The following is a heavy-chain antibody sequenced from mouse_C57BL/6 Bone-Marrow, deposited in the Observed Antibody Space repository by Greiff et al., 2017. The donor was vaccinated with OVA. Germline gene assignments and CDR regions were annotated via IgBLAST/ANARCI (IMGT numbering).Heavy chain of an antibody. CDR3: ASYGNRAWFAY. CDR1: GFTFSSYG. V-gene: IGHV5-6*01. J-gene: IGHJ3*01. Sequence: EVKLVESGGDLVKPGGSLKLSCAASGFTFSSYGMSWVRQTPDKRLEWVATISSGGSYTYYPDSVKGRFTIFRDNAKNTLYLQMSSLKSEDTAMYYCASYGNRAWFAYWGQGTLVTVSA. D-gene: IGHD2-1*01. CDR2: ISSGGSYT.